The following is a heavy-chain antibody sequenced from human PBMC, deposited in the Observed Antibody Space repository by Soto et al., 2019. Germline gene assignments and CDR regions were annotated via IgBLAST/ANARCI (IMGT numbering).Heavy chain of an antibody. J-gene: IGHJ5*02. Sequence: QVQLVQTGAEVKKPGTSVKVSCKASGYTFHSYYMNLERQAHGQRLEWLGIINPSGGYTTYAQRFLGRVSKTSDRSTSTAHMELGRSTSEDTPVYYCARGGGMVVVTAPYDPWGQGTLVTVSS. CDR2: INPSGGYT. CDR3: ARGGGMVVVTAPYDP. D-gene: IGHD2-21*02. V-gene: IGHV1-46*02. CDR1: GYTFHSYY.